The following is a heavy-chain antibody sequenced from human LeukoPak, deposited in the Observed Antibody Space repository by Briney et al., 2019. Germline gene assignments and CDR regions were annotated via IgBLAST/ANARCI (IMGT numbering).Heavy chain of an antibody. V-gene: IGHV3-7*03. Sequence: PGGSLRLSCAASGFTFSGYWMHWVRQAPGTGLEWVANIKQDGSDRNYVTSVRGRFTISRDNAESSLYLQMNSLRVEDTAVYYCVRNLAVAGTCFDSWGQGTLVTVSS. J-gene: IGHJ4*02. CDR2: IKQDGSDR. D-gene: IGHD6-19*01. CDR1: GFTFSGYW. CDR3: VRNLAVAGTCFDS.